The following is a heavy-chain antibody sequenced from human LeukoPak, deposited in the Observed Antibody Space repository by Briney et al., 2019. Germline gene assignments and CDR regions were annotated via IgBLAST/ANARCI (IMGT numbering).Heavy chain of an antibody. CDR1: GGTFSSYA. CDR2: IIPIFGTA. J-gene: IGHJ4*02. Sequence: WASVKVSCKASGGTFSSYAISWVRQAPGQGLEWMGGIIPIFGTANYAQKFQGRVTITADESTSTAYMELSSLRSEDTAVYYCAREDCSGGSCYLDYWGQGTLVTVSS. CDR3: AREDCSGGSCYLDY. D-gene: IGHD2-15*01. V-gene: IGHV1-69*13.